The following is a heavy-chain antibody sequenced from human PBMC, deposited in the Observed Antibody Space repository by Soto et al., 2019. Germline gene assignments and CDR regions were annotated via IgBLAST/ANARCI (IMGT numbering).Heavy chain of an antibody. CDR3: ATFWTDFDY. CDR2: IYYSGST. V-gene: IGHV4-59*01. CDR1: GGSISSYY. Sequence: PSETLSLTCTVSGGSISSYYWSWLRQPPGKGLEWIGYIYYSGSTNYNPSLKSRVTISVGTSKNQFSLKLSSVTAADTAVYYCATFWTDFDYWGQGTLVTVSS. J-gene: IGHJ4*02. D-gene: IGHD1-1*01.